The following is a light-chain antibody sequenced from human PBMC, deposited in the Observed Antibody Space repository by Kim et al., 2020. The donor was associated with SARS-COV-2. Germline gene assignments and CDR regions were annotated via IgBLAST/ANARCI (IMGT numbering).Light chain of an antibody. CDR1: SGDIGGYNY. Sequence: QSALTQPPSASGSPGPSVTISCAGTSGDIGGYNYVSWYQQHPGKAPKLVIYEGTSRPSGVPDRFSGSKSGNTASLTVSRLQAEDEADYFCSAYAGSNNLIFGGGTQLTVL. J-gene: IGLJ2*01. V-gene: IGLV2-8*01. CDR2: EGT. CDR3: SAYAGSNNLI.